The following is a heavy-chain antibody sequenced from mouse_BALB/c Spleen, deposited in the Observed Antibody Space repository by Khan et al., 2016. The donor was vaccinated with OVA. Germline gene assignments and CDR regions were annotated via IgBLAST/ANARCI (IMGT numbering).Heavy chain of an antibody. V-gene: IGHV2-9*02. J-gene: IGHJ4*01. CDR3: ARFYDPYYAMDY. Sequence: QVQLKQSGPGLVAPSQSLSITCTVSGFSLTSYGVNWVRQPPGKGLEWLGVIWAGGSTNYNSALMSGLRIRKDNSKSQVFLKMNTLQTDDTAMYYCARFYDPYYAMDYWGQGTSVTVSS. D-gene: IGHD2-3*01. CDR1: GFSLTSYG. CDR2: IWAGGST.